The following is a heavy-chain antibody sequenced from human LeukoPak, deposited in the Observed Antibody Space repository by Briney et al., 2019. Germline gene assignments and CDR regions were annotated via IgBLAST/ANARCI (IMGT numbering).Heavy chain of an antibody. Sequence: GGSLRLSCAASGFTFSSYSMNWVRQAPGKGLEWVSSISSSSSYIYYADSVKGRFTISRDNAKNSLYLQMNSLRAEDTAVYYCARAGANYYGSGSYYNDAFDIWGQGTMVTVSS. CDR1: GFTFSSYS. J-gene: IGHJ3*02. CDR2: ISSSSSYI. D-gene: IGHD3-10*01. CDR3: ARAGANYYGSGSYYNDAFDI. V-gene: IGHV3-21*01.